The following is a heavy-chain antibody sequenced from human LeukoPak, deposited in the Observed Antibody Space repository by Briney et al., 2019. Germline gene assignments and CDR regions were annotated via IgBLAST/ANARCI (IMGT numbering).Heavy chain of an antibody. CDR2: INPNSGGT. V-gene: IGHV1-2*02. J-gene: IGHJ3*02. Sequence: GASVKVSCKASGYTFTGYYMHWVRQAPGQGLEWMGWINPNSGGTNYAQKFQGRVTMTRDTSISTAYMELSRLRSDDTAVYYCVREGLDYYDSSGSPNDAFDIWGQGTMVTVSS. CDR3: VREGLDYYDSSGSPNDAFDI. CDR1: GYTFTGYY. D-gene: IGHD3-22*01.